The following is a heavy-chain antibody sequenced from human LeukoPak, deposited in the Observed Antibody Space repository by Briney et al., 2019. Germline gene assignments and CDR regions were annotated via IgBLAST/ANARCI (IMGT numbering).Heavy chain of an antibody. CDR2: IRGSGGST. CDR1: GFTFRSYA. V-gene: IGHV3-23*01. D-gene: IGHD1-1*01. Sequence: GGALRLSCAASGFTFRSYAMSCVRQAPGKSLECVSTIRGSGGSTYYADSVKGRFTISRENSENTLSLQMDSVRAQDTAVYFCAKHQQLCGGSLMEVWGQATTVTVSS. CDR3: AKHQQLCGGSLMEV. J-gene: IGHJ6*02.